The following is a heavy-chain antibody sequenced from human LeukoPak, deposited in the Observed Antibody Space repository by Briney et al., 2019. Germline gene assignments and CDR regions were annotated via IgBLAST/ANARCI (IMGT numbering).Heavy chain of an antibody. CDR1: GFTFSNSA. CDR3: AKRIQSAMATGY. Sequence: TGGSLRLSCAASGFTFSNSALSWVRQAPGKGLEWVSDISGSGGSTYYADSVKGRFTISRDNSKNTLYLQMNSLRAEDTAVYYCAKRIQSAMATGYWGQGTLATVSS. V-gene: IGHV3-23*01. D-gene: IGHD5-18*01. J-gene: IGHJ4*02. CDR2: ISGSGGST.